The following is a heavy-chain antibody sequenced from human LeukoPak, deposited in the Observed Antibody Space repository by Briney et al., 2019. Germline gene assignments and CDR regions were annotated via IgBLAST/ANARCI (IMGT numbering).Heavy chain of an antibody. Sequence: ASVKVSCKASGYTFTSYYMHWVRQAPGQGLEWMGIINPSGGSTSYAQKFRGRVTMTRDTSTSTVYMELSSLRSEDTAVYYCARPQLQTGDGGWLLKYWGQGTLVTVSS. J-gene: IGHJ4*02. D-gene: IGHD6-19*01. CDR3: ARPQLQTGDGGWLLKY. CDR1: GYTFTSYY. CDR2: INPSGGST. V-gene: IGHV1-46*01.